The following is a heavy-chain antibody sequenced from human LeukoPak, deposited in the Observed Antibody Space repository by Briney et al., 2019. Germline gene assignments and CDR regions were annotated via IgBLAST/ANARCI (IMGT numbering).Heavy chain of an antibody. V-gene: IGHV4-30-4*08. CDR1: GGSISSGDYY. Sequence: SETLSLTCTVSGGSISSGDYYWSWIRQPPGKGLEWIGYIYYSGSTYYNPSLKSRVTISVDTSKNQFSLKLSSVTAADTAVYYCARALCSSTSCYMPPDAFDIWGQGTMVTVSS. J-gene: IGHJ3*02. D-gene: IGHD2-2*02. CDR3: ARALCSSTSCYMPPDAFDI. CDR2: IYYSGST.